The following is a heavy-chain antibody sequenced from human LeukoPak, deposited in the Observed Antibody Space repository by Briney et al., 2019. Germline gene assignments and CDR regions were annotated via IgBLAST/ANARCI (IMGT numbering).Heavy chain of an antibody. J-gene: IGHJ4*02. V-gene: IGHV3-21*01. D-gene: IGHD1-26*01. CDR1: GFTFSSYS. CDR3: ARGESYYPYRGDTYYFDY. CDR2: ISSSSSYI. Sequence: GGSLRLSCAASGFTFSSYSMNWVRQAPGKGLEWVSSISSSSSYIYYADSVKGRFTISRDNAKNSLYLQMNSLRAEDTAVYYCARGESYYPYRGDTYYFDYWGQGTLATVSS.